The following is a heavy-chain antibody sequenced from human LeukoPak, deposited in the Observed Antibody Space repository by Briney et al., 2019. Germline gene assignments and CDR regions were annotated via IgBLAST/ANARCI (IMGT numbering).Heavy chain of an antibody. D-gene: IGHD1-14*01. V-gene: IGHV3-7*01. CDR1: GFTFSDYW. CDR3: SRGEPDY. Sequence: GGSLRLSCAASGFTFSDYWMQWVRQAPGKGLEWVANIHNHGNENYHVDSVKGRFTISRDNARNSLFLQMNSLRAEDTAVYYCSRGEPDYWGQGTLVIVSS. CDR2: IHNHGNEN. J-gene: IGHJ4*02.